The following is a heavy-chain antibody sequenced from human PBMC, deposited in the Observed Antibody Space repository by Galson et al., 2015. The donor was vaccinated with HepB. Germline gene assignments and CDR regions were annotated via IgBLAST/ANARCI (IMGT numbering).Heavy chain of an antibody. CDR2: INPAGGST. J-gene: IGHJ6*02. D-gene: IGHD2-2*01. V-gene: IGHV1-46*01. CDR3: ARGAYRTSNSHTSGRLDYYYYALDV. Sequence: SVKVSCKASGYTFISFYIHWVRQAPGQGLEWMGLINPAGGSTTYTPKFQGRVTMTRDTSTGTADMEMNSLRSEDSAVYYCARGAYRTSNSHTSGRLDYYYYALDVWGQGTTVTV. CDR1: GYTFISFY.